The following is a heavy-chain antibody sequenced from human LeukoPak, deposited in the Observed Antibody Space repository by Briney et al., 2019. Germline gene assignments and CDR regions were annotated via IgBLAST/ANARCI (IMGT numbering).Heavy chain of an antibody. Sequence: GGSLRLSCAASGFTFDDYAMHWVRQPPGKGLEWVSGISWNSDTIAYADSVKGRFTVSRDNAKNSLYLQMNSLRVEDTAVYHCARARLAVSGNYFENWGQGTLVTVSS. D-gene: IGHD6-19*01. J-gene: IGHJ4*02. CDR3: ARARLAVSGNYFEN. CDR2: ISWNSDTI. CDR1: GFTFDDYA. V-gene: IGHV3-9*01.